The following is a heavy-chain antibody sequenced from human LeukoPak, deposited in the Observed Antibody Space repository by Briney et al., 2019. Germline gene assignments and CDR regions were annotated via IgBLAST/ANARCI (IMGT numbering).Heavy chain of an antibody. CDR3: AKKGSLVSPGNYFDY. CDR1: GLTVRTYA. J-gene: IGHJ4*02. CDR2: LDESGSAT. D-gene: IGHD2-2*01. V-gene: IGHV3-23*05. Sequence: PGGSLRLSWAPAGLTVRTYAMSCVRQAPGHWREWVSSLDESGSATYYADSVKGPLTISRDNSKNTLYRQMDSLRDEDTGLYYCAKKGSLVSPGNYFDYWGQGTLVTVCS.